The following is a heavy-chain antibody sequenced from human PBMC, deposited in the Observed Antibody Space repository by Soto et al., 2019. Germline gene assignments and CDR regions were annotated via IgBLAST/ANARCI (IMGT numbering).Heavy chain of an antibody. CDR1: GFTFSSYS. CDR3: ARDQVAGTRYFDL. J-gene: IGHJ2*01. CDR2: ISSSSSYI. V-gene: IGHV3-21*01. Sequence: PRGSLRLSCAASGFTFSSYSMNWVRQAPGKGLEWVSSISSSSSYIYYADSVKGRFTISRDNAKNSLYLQMNSLRAEDTAVYYCARDQVAGTRYFDLWGRGTLVTVSS. D-gene: IGHD6-19*01.